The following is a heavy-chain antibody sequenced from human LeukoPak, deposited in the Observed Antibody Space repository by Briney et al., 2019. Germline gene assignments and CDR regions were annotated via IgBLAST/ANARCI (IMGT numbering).Heavy chain of an antibody. CDR3: VKEPRGYSFSFDI. Sequence: PGGSLRLSCAASGFTFSTCAINWVRQAPGKGLEWVSAISGSGSKTFYADSVKGRFTISRDNPRNTLYLQMNSLRPEDTAVYYCVKEPRGYSFSFDIWGQGRMVTVSS. V-gene: IGHV3-23*01. D-gene: IGHD5-18*01. CDR1: GFTFSTCA. J-gene: IGHJ3*02. CDR2: ISGSGSKT.